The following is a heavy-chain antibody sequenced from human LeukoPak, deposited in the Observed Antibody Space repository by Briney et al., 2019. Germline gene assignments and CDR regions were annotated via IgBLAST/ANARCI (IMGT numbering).Heavy chain of an antibody. V-gene: IGHV4-59*01. CDR3: ARTTGYSSTWELDS. J-gene: IGHJ4*02. Sequence: SQTLSLTRTVSGGSITSYYWTWIRQSPGKGLEWIGYTSYSGRTNANPSLKSRVTLSVDTSKSQFSLKMYSVTAADTAVYYCARTTGYSSTWELDSWGQGILVTVSS. CDR2: TSYSGRT. D-gene: IGHD6-13*01. CDR1: GGSITSYY.